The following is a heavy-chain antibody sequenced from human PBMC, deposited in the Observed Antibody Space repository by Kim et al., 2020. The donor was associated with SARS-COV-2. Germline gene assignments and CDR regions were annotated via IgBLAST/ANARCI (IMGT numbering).Heavy chain of an antibody. J-gene: IGHJ3*02. V-gene: IGHV1-8*01. D-gene: IGHD1-26*01. CDR2: MNPNSGNT. CDR3: ARGRGWELLDAFDI. CDR1: GYTFTSYD. Sequence: ASVKVSCKASGYTFTSYDINWVRQATGQGLEWMGWMNPNSGNTGYAQKFQGRVTMTRNTSISTAYMELSSLRSEDTAVYYCARGRGWELLDAFDIWGQGTMVTVSS.